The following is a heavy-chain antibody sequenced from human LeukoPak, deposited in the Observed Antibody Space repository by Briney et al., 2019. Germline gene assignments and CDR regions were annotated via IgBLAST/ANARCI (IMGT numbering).Heavy chain of an antibody. CDR1: GGSFSGYY. CDR3: ARGGYDSSGYNHYWYFDL. CDR2: INHSGST. J-gene: IGHJ2*01. V-gene: IGHV4-34*01. Sequence: PSETLSLTCAVYGGSFSGYYWSWIRQPPGKGLEWIGEINHSGSTNYNPSLKSRVTISVDRSKNQFSLKLSSVTAADTAVYYCARGGYDSSGYNHYWYFDLWGRGTLVTVSS. D-gene: IGHD3-22*01.